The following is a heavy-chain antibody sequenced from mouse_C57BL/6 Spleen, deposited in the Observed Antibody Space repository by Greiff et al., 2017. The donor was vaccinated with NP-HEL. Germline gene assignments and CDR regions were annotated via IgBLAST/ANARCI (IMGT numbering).Heavy chain of an antibody. V-gene: IGHV5-4*01. CDR3: AREVYFDY. J-gene: IGHJ2*01. CDR1: GFTFSSYA. CDR2: ISDGGSYT. Sequence: DVMLVESGGGLVKPGGSLKLSCAASGFTFSSYAMSWVRQTPEKRLEWVATISDGGSYTYYPDNVKGRFTISRDNAKNNLYLQMSHLKSEDTAMYYCAREVYFDYWGQGTTLTVSS.